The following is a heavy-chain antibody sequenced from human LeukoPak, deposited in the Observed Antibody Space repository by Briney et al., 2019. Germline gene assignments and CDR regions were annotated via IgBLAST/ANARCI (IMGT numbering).Heavy chain of an antibody. Sequence: GGSLRLSCAASGFTFSSYGMHWVRQAPGKGLEWVAVIWYDGSNKYYADSVKGRFTISRDNSKNTLYLQMNSLRAEDTAVYYCASRYFDWSSDYWGQGTLVTVSS. J-gene: IGHJ4*02. D-gene: IGHD3-9*01. CDR1: GFTFSSYG. V-gene: IGHV3-33*01. CDR2: IWYDGSNK. CDR3: ASRYFDWSSDY.